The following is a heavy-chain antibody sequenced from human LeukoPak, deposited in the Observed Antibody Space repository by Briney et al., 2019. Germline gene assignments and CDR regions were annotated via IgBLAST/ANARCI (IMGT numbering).Heavy chain of an antibody. CDR2: IYHSGST. J-gene: IGHJ3*02. Sequence: SQTLSLTCAVSGGSISSGGYSWSWIRQPPGKGLEWIGYIYHSGSTYYNPSLKSRVTISVDRSKNQFSLKLSSVTAADTAVYYCARDSGDSYGYHDAFDIWGQGTMVTVSS. D-gene: IGHD5-18*01. CDR1: GGSISSGGYS. CDR3: ARDSGDSYGYHDAFDI. V-gene: IGHV4-30-2*01.